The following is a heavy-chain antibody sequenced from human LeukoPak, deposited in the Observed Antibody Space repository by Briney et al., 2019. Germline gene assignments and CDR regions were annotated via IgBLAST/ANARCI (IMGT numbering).Heavy chain of an antibody. Sequence: GASVNVSCKASGYTFTGYYMHWVRQAPGQGLEWMGWINPNSGGTNYAQKFQGWVTMTRDTSISTAYMELSRLRSDDTAVYYCARDQLLWFGESIGAFDIWGQGTMVTVSS. CDR2: INPNSGGT. CDR3: ARDQLLWFGESIGAFDI. CDR1: GYTFTGYY. J-gene: IGHJ3*02. V-gene: IGHV1-2*04. D-gene: IGHD3-10*01.